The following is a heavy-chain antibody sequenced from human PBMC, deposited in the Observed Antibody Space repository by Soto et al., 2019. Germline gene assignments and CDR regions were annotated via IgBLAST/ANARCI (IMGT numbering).Heavy chain of an antibody. V-gene: IGHV1-69*01. CDR2: LTPMFGTA. J-gene: IGHJ4*02. Sequence: QVQLVQAGAEVKKPGSSVKVSCKASGGTFSSYTINWVRQAPGQGLEWMGGLTPMFGTANYAQKFQDRVTITADESTSTAYMELSSLRRDDTAAYYCARDVYMAGEIWGQGTRVTGSS. CDR1: GGTFSSYT. CDR3: ARDVYMAGEI. D-gene: IGHD3-16*01.